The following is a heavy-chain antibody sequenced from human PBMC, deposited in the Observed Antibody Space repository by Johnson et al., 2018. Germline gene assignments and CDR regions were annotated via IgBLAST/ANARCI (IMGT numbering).Heavy chain of an antibody. CDR3: ARGNSLAS. CDR1: GFTFTSSW. CDR2: INQDGSET. Sequence: VQSGGSLRLSCAVSGFTFTSSWMSWVRQAPGKGLEWVANINQDGSETHYVDSVRGRFSISRDNAKNSLYLQMNSLRVEDTAVYYCARGNSLASWAQGTKVTVSS. J-gene: IGHJ3*01. V-gene: IGHV3-7*01. D-gene: IGHD2/OR15-2a*01.